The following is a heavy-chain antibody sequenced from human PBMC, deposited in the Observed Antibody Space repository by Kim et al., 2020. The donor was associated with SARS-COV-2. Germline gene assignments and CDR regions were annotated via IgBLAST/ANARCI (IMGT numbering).Heavy chain of an antibody. D-gene: IGHD4-17*01. J-gene: IGHJ4*02. Sequence: SETLSLTCTVSGGSISSSSYYWGWIRQPPGKGLEWIGSTYYSGSTYYNPSLKSRVTISVDTSKNQFSLKLSSVTAADTAVYYCARSGDYAQYYFDYWGQG. CDR1: GGSISSSSYY. CDR3: ARSGDYAQYYFDY. CDR2: TYYSGST. V-gene: IGHV4-39*01.